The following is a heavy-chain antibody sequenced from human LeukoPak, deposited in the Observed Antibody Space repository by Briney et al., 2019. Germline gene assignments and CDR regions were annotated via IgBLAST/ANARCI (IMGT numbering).Heavy chain of an antibody. CDR2: INSDGSAT. CDR1: GFSFTNYW. Sequence: GGSLRLSCAASGFSFTNYWMHWVRQAPGKGLVWVSHINSDGSATRYADSVKGQFTISRDNAMNTLYLQLNSLRGEDTAVYYCARDYYDSSGYSYDAFDIWGQGRMVTVSS. V-gene: IGHV3-74*01. CDR3: ARDYYDSSGYSYDAFDI. J-gene: IGHJ3*02. D-gene: IGHD3-22*01.